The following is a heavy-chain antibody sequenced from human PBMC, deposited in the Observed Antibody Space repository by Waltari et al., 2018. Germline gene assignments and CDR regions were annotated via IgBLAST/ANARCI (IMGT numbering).Heavy chain of an antibody. V-gene: IGHV4-34*01. Sequence: QVQLQQWGAGLLKPSETLSLTCAVYGGSFSGYYWIWIRQPPGKGLEWIGEINHSGSTNYNPSLKSRVTISVDTSKNQFSLKLSSVTAADTAVYYCARRPLSRAGATDYWGQGTLVTVSS. CDR1: GGSFSGYY. CDR3: ARRPLSRAGATDY. D-gene: IGHD1-26*01. CDR2: INHSGST. J-gene: IGHJ4*02.